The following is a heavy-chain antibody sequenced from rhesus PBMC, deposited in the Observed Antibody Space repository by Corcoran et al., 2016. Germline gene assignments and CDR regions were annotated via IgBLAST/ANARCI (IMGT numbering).Heavy chain of an antibody. CDR2: INANSGST. V-gene: IGHV4-80*01. Sequence: QVQLQESGPGLVEPSETLSLTYTASGASLSRNWWSWIRQPPGKGLEWIGEINANSGSTNYNPSLKSRLTISKDASKNQVSLRLSFVTAADTAIYYCARHGEPMFDYWGQGVLVTVSS. CDR1: GASLSRNW. D-gene: IGHD1-44*01. J-gene: IGHJ4*01. CDR3: ARHGEPMFDY.